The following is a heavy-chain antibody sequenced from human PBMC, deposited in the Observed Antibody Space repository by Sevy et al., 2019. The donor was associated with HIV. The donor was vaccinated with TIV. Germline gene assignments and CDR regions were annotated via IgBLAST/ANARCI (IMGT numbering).Heavy chain of an antibody. CDR1: GGSITSFY. V-gene: IGHV4-59*01. J-gene: IGHJ4*02. CDR2: IFYSGST. CDR3: ARDQGDY. Sequence: SETLSLTCTVSGGSITSFYWSWIRQPPGEGLEWIGYIFYSGSTSYNPSLKSRVTLSVDTSKSQFSLRLSSVTAADTAIYFCARDQGDYWGQGTLVTVSS.